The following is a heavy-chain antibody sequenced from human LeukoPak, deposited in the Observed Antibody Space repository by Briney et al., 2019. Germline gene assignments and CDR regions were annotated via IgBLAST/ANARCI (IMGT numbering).Heavy chain of an antibody. CDR2: IKSKTDDGPT. CDR1: GFTFSNAW. V-gene: IGHV3-15*01. J-gene: IGHJ4*02. CDR3: TTFNNGDYDY. D-gene: IGHD4-17*01. Sequence: GGSLRLSCAASGFTFSNAWMSWVRQAPGKGLEWVGLIKSKTDDGPTHYAAPVKGRFTISRDDSKNTLYLQMSSLKTEDTAMYYCTTFNNGDYDYWGQGTLVTVSS.